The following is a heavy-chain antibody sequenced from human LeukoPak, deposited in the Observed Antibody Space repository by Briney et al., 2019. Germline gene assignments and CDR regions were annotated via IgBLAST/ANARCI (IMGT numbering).Heavy chain of an antibody. Sequence: ASVKVSCKASGYTFTGYYMHWVRQAPGQGLEWMGWINPNSGGTNYAQKFQGRVTMTRDTSITTAYMELSRLRSDDTAVYYCARAKTDYDFWSGYLEFDPWGQGTLVTVSS. CDR1: GYTFTGYY. J-gene: IGHJ5*02. D-gene: IGHD3-3*01. CDR2: INPNSGGT. V-gene: IGHV1-2*02. CDR3: ARAKTDYDFWSGYLEFDP.